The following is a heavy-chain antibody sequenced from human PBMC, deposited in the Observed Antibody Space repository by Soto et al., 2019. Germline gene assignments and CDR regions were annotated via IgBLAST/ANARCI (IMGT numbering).Heavy chain of an antibody. V-gene: IGHV4-31*03. CDR1: GDSISSGGSY. D-gene: IGHD3-10*01. CDR3: AREWGVRGVTAA. CDR2: ISFSGST. Sequence: QVQLRESGPGLVKPSQTLSLTCTVSGDSISSGGSYWSWIRQHPGKALEWIGYISFSGSTYYNPSLKSRVIISADTSKNQVSLRLSSVTAADTADYYCAREWGVRGVTAAWGQGTLVTVSS. J-gene: IGHJ4*02.